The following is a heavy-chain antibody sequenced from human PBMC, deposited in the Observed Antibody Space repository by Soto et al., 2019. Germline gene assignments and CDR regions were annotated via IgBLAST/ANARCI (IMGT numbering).Heavy chain of an antibody. D-gene: IGHD2-2*01. J-gene: IGHJ6*02. CDR2: ISGSAGRT. V-gene: IGHV3-23*01. Sequence: HPGGSLRLSCAASGFTFTSYAMSWVRQAPGKGLEWVAIISGSAGRTYYADSVKGRFTISRDNSKNTLYLQMNSLRADDTAVYYCPKVTSARVFYFGLDVWGQGTTVTVS. CDR3: PKVTSARVFYFGLDV. CDR1: GFTFTSYA.